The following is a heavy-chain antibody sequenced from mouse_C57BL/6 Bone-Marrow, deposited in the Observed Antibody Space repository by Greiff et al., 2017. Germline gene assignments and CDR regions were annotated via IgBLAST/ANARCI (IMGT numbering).Heavy chain of an antibody. V-gene: IGHV1-4*01. Sequence: QVQLQQSGAELARPGASVKMSCKASGYTFTSYTMHWVKQRPGQGLEWIGYINPSSGYTKYNQKFKDKATLTADKSSRTAYMQLSSLTSEDSAVYYCARKSAWFAYWGQGTLVTVSA. CDR3: ARKSAWFAY. CDR1: GYTFTSYT. J-gene: IGHJ3*01. CDR2: INPSSGYT.